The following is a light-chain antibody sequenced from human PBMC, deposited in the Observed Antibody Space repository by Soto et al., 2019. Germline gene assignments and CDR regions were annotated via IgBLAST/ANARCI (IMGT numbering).Light chain of an antibody. CDR1: SSDVGGYDY. CDR3: ISYTSSTSWV. CDR2: EVS. J-gene: IGLJ3*02. Sequence: QSALTQPPSASGSPGQSVTISCTGTSSDVGGYDYVSWYQQHPGKAPKVMIFEVSNRPSGVSNRFSGSKSGNTASLTISGLQAEDEADYYCISYTSSTSWVFGGGTKLTVL. V-gene: IGLV2-14*01.